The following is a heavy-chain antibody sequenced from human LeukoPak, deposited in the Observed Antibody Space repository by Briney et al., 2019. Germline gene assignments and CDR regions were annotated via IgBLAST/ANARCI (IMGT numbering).Heavy chain of an antibody. V-gene: IGHV4-39*01. CDR2: IYYSGST. J-gene: IGHJ4*02. Sequence: SHYWMHWVRQAPGKGLEWIGSIYYSGSTYYNPSLKSRATISVDTSKNQFSLKLSSVTAADTAVYYCARHSPLPYWGQGTLVTVSS. CDR3: ARHSPLPY. CDR1: SHY.